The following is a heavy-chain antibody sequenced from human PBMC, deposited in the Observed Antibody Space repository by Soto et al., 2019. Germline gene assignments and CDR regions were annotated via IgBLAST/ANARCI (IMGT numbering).Heavy chain of an antibody. CDR2: IKRKTDGGTI. Sequence: EVQLVESGGGLVQPGESRRLSCAASRFTFTDAWMSWVRQAPGRGLEWVGRIKRKTDGGTISYAATVKGRVTISRDDSRHTQYLQMNILKIEDAAVYYCGDLDGYYFGMDVWGQGTKVTVAS. J-gene: IGHJ6*02. CDR3: GDLDGYYFGMDV. D-gene: IGHD1-1*01. CDR1: RFTFTDAW. V-gene: IGHV3-15*01.